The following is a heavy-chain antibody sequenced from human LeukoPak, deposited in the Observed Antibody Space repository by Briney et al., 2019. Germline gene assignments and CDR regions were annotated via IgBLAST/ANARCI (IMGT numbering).Heavy chain of an antibody. CDR3: ARERRFGELLLFDY. CDR2: INPNSGDT. CDR1: GYTFTGYY. D-gene: IGHD3-10*01. Sequence: ASVKVSCKASGYTFTGYYMHRVRQAPGQGLEWMGRINPNSGDTNYAQNFQGRVTMTRDTSGSTSNMELSRLRSDDTAVYYCARERRFGELLLFDYWGLGTLVTVSS. J-gene: IGHJ4*02. V-gene: IGHV1-2*06.